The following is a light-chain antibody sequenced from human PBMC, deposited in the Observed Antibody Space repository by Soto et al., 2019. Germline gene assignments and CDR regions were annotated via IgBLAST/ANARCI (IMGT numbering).Light chain of an antibody. V-gene: IGLV2-8*01. J-gene: IGLJ2*01. CDR1: SSDVGAYNY. CDR2: DVT. Sequence: QSALTQPPSASGSPGQSVTISCTGTSSDVGAYNYVSWYQQHPGKAPKLLIYDVTKRPSGVPDRFSGSKSGNTASLTVSGLPAEDEADYYCTSYAGSNRLVFGGGTKLTVL. CDR3: TSYAGSNRLV.